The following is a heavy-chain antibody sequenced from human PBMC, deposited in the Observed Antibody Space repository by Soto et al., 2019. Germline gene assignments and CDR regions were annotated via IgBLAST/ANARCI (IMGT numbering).Heavy chain of an antibody. Sequence: SETLSLTCTVSGGSISSYYWSWIRQPPGKGLEWIGYIYYSGSTNYNPSLKSRVTISVDTSKNQSSLKLSSVTAADTDVYYCARDWGETGTIYYGMDVWGQGTTVTVSS. V-gene: IGHV4-59*01. CDR3: ARDWGETGTIYYGMDV. D-gene: IGHD1-1*01. CDR1: GGSISSYY. CDR2: IYYSGST. J-gene: IGHJ6*02.